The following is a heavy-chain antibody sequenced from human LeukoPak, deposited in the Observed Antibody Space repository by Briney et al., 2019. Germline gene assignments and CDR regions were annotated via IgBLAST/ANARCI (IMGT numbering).Heavy chain of an antibody. D-gene: IGHD6-19*01. J-gene: IGHJ4*02. CDR2: IHHEGST. CDR3: TAQGGWYIDY. V-gene: IGHV4-4*02. Sequence: SVTLSLTCGVSGGSISSGIRWSWVRQPPGKGLEWIGEIHHEGSTKYSPSLKSRVTISVDKSKNQFSLKLNSVTAADTAVYYCTAQGGWYIDYWGQGTLVTVSS. CDR1: GGSISSGIR.